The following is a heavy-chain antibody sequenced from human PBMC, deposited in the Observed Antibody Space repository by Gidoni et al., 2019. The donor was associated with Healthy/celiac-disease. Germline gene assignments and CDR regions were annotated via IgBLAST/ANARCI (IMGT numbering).Heavy chain of an antibody. Sequence: QVQLQQWGAGLLKPSATLSLTCAVYGGSFSGYYWSWTRQLPGKGLEWIGEINHSGSTTYNPSLKSRVTISVDTSKNQFSLKLSSVTAADTAVYYCARDYYDSSGYYTDWGQGTLVTVSS. CDR2: INHSGST. D-gene: IGHD3-22*01. V-gene: IGHV4-34*01. CDR3: ARDYYDSSGYYTD. J-gene: IGHJ4*02. CDR1: GGSFSGYY.